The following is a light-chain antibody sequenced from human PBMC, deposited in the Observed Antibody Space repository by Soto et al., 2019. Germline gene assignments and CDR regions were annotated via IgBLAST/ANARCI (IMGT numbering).Light chain of an antibody. J-gene: IGKJ5*01. Sequence: DIQLTQSPSFLSASVGDRVTITCRASQGISSYLAWYQQTPGKAPKLLSYSSSILRSGFPSRFSGSGSGTEFTLTIDSLQPEDFATYYCQQLNTFPVTFGQGTRL. CDR1: QGISSY. CDR2: SSS. V-gene: IGKV1-9*01. CDR3: QQLNTFPVT.